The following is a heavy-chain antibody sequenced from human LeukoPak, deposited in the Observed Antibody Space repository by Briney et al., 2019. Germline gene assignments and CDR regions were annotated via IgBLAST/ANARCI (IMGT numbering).Heavy chain of an antibody. V-gene: IGHV4-34*01. CDR3: ARVRYCSTNRCYDREFDN. Sequence: PSETLSLTCAVYGGSFSGYYWNWIRQPPGKGLEWIGEINHSGSTNYNPSLKSRVTISVDTSKNQFSLKLSSVTAADTAVYYCARVRYCSTNRCYDREFDNWGQGTLVTVSS. CDR2: INHSGST. J-gene: IGHJ4*02. D-gene: IGHD2-2*01. CDR1: GGSFSGYY.